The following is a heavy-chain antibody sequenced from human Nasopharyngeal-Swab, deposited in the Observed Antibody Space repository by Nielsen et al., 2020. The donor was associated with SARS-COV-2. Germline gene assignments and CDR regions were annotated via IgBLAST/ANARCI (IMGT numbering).Heavy chain of an antibody. J-gene: IGHJ4*02. CDR2: IKSKTDGGTT. Sequence: WIRQPPGKGLEWVGRIKSKTDGGTTDYAAPVKGRFTISRDDPKNTLYLQMNSLKTEDTAVYYCTALRSYYYDSTDPSGYWGQGTLVTVSS. D-gene: IGHD3-22*01. V-gene: IGHV3-15*01. CDR3: TALRSYYYDSTDPSGY.